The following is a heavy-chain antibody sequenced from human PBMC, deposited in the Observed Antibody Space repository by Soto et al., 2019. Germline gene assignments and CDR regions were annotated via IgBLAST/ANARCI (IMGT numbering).Heavy chain of an antibody. J-gene: IGHJ4*02. V-gene: IGHV1-2*02. CDR2: INPQNGAT. Sequence: QVQLVQSESEVKRPGTSVKVSCKASGYNFIDHYIHWVRQAPGQGLEWLGWINPQNGATSLSQKFKYRVIMTSDTSISTVFMELNDLRSDETALYYCARAPLIIPHVTRLGEASPGVLEYWGQGTPVTVSS. D-gene: IGHD3-3*01. CDR3: ARAPLIIPHVTRLGEASPGVLEY. CDR1: GYNFIDHY.